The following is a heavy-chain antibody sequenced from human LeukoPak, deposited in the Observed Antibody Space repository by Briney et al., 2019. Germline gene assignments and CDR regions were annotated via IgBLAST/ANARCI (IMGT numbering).Heavy chain of an antibody. CDR1: GGSFGGYY. CDR3: ARGADFWWAYSSSSRAFDI. D-gene: IGHD6-6*01. CDR2: INHSGST. J-gene: IGHJ3*02. Sequence: PSETLSLTCAVYGGSFGGYYWSWIRQPPGKGLEWIGEINHSGSTNYNPSLKSRVTISVDTSKNQFSLKLSSVTAADTAVYYCARGADFWWAYSSSSRAFDIWGQGTMVTVSS. V-gene: IGHV4-34*01.